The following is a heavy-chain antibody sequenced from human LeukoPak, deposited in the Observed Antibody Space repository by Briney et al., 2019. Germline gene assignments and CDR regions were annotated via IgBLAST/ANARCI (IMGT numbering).Heavy chain of an antibody. D-gene: IGHD6-13*01. CDR2: INPSGGST. V-gene: IGHV1-46*01. Sequence: ASVKVSCKASGYTFTSYYMDWVRQAPGQGLEWMGMINPSGGSTRYAQKCQGRVTMTRDTSTSIVYMKLSSLRSEDTAVYYCARVIAATRSLRFDYWGQGTLVTVSS. CDR3: ARVIAATRSLRFDY. CDR1: GYTFTSYY. J-gene: IGHJ4*02.